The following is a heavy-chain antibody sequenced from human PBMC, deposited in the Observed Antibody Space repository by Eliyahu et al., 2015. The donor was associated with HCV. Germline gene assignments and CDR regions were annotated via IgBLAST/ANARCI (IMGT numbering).Heavy chain of an antibody. Sequence: QVQLVQSGAEVKEPGASVKVSCKASGYTFTSLYIHWVRQAPGQGLEWMAMIITGSGGTSYAQKFQGRVTMTRDTSTSTVEMELSNLRSEDTAVYYCAATVTKVDYWGQGTLVTVSS. CDR3: AATVTKVDY. J-gene: IGHJ4*02. V-gene: IGHV1-46*01. D-gene: IGHD4-17*01. CDR1: GYTFTSLY. CDR2: IITGSGGT.